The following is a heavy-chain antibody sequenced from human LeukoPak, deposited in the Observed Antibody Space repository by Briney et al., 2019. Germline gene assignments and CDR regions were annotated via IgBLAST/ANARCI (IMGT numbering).Heavy chain of an antibody. D-gene: IGHD3-3*01. V-gene: IGHV3-23*01. CDR3: AKVESPPMAFDI. CDR1: GFTFSSYA. J-gene: IGHJ3*02. Sequence: GGSLRLSCAASGFTFSSYAMSWVRQAPGKGLEWVSAISGSGGSTYYADSVKGRFTISRDNSENTLYLQMNSLRAEDTAVYYCAKVESPPMAFDIWGQGTMVTVSS. CDR2: ISGSGGST.